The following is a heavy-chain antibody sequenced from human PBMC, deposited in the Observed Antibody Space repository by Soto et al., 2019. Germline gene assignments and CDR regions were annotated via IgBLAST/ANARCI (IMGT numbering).Heavy chain of an antibody. CDR3: ARDLHYWSLLIDP. J-gene: IGHJ5*02. Sequence: HPGGSLRLSCTASGFSLSRYGLHWVRQAPGKGLQWVAGLWSNGIKTSYTDSVKGRFTISRDTSKNILYLQMNTLGAEDTAVYYCARDLHYWSLLIDPWAQGTLVTVSS. V-gene: IGHV3-33*01. CDR2: LWSNGIKT. CDR1: GFSLSRYG. D-gene: IGHD2-8*02.